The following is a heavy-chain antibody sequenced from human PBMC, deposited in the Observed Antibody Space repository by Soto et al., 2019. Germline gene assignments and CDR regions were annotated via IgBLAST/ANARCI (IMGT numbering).Heavy chain of an antibody. Sequence: SETLSLTCTVSGGSISSGGYYWSWIRQHPGKGLEWIGYIYYSGSTYYNPSLQSRVTISVDTSKNQFSLKLRSVTAADTAVYYWASTLPGIAAAGSFDPWGQGTLVTVSS. CDR2: IYYSGST. V-gene: IGHV4-31*03. CDR1: GGSISSGGYY. J-gene: IGHJ5*02. D-gene: IGHD6-13*01. CDR3: ASTLPGIAAAGSFDP.